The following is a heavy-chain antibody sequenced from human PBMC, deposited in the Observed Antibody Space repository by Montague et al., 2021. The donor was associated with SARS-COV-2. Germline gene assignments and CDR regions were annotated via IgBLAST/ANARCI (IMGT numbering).Heavy chain of an antibody. Sequence: PALVKPTQTLTLTCTFSGFSLSTPNVGVAWIRQPPGKALEWLAVIYSNGDKRYSPSLQRRPTITKDTSRNQVVLSLPNVDPLDTATYYCAHLIRYYDIFTGIPFDDWGQGTLVTVSS. CDR2: IYSNGDK. CDR3: AHLIRYYDIFTGIPFDD. D-gene: IGHD3-9*01. V-gene: IGHV2-5*01. J-gene: IGHJ4*02. CDR1: GFSLSTPNVG.